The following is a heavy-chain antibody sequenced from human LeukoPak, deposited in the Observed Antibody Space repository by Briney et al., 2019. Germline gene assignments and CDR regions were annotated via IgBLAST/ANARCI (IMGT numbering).Heavy chain of an antibody. CDR1: GYSISSGYY. D-gene: IGHD2-2*02. Sequence: PSETLSLTCTVSGYSISSGYYWGWIRQPPGKGLEWVSAISGRGGSTYYADSVKGRFTISRDNSKNTLYLQMNSLRAEDTAVYYCAKDTVFVVVAAAIEGDAFDSWGQGTMVTASS. CDR2: ISGRGGST. V-gene: IGHV3-23*01. J-gene: IGHJ3*02. CDR3: AKDTVFVVVAAAIEGDAFDS.